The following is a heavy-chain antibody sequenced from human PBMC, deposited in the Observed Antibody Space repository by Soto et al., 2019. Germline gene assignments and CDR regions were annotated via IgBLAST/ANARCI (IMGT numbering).Heavy chain of an antibody. Sequence: EVQLVESGGGLVKPGGSLRLSCAASGFTFSNAWKSWVRQAPGKGLEWVGRIKSKTDGGTTDYAAPVKGRFTISRDDSENTLYLQMNSLKTEDTAVYYCTTDPTYYYFWSGYLPTYWGKGTTVTVSS. D-gene: IGHD3-3*01. J-gene: IGHJ6*04. V-gene: IGHV3-15*01. CDR1: GFTFSNAW. CDR2: IKSKTDGGTT. CDR3: TTDPTYYYFWSGYLPTY.